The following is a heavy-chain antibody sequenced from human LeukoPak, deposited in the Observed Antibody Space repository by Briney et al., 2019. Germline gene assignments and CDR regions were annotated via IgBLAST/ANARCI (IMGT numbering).Heavy chain of an antibody. Sequence: GGSLRLSCAASGFIVSGDFMSWVRQAPGKGLEWVSAISGSGGNTYYADSVKGRFTISRDNSKNTLYLQMNSLRAEDTAVYYCARAGRSGYYYYYYGMDVWGQGTTVTVSS. CDR1: GFIVSGDF. J-gene: IGHJ6*02. CDR2: ISGSGGNT. V-gene: IGHV3-23*01. D-gene: IGHD3-22*01. CDR3: ARAGRSGYYYYYYGMDV.